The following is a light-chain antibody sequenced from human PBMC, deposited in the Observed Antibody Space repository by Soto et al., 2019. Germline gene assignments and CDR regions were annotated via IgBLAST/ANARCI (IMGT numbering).Light chain of an antibody. V-gene: IGKV3-11*01. CDR2: DAS. CDR3: QQRSNWPG. CDR1: QSVSSY. Sequence: EIVLTQSPATLSLSPGERATLSCRASQSVSSYLAWYQQKPGQAPRLLIYDASNKATGIPARFSGSGSGTHFTLSISSREPGDFSVYYCQQRSNWPGFGGGTKVGIK. J-gene: IGKJ4*01.